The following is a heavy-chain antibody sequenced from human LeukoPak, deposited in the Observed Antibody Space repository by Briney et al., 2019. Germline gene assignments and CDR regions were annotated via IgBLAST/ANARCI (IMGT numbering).Heavy chain of an antibody. Sequence: SGGSLRLSCAASGFTFSSYWMSWVRQAPGKGLEWVSAISGSGGSTYYADSVKGRLTISRDNSKNTLYLQMNSLRAEDTAVYYCAKISAGYDIDYWGQGTLVTVSS. CDR2: ISGSGGST. D-gene: IGHD5-12*01. J-gene: IGHJ4*02. CDR1: GFTFSSYW. CDR3: AKISAGYDIDY. V-gene: IGHV3-23*01.